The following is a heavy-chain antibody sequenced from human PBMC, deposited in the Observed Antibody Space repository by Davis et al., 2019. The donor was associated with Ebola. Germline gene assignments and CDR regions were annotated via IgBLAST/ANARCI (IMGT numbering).Heavy chain of an antibody. V-gene: IGHV3-23*01. CDR1: GFIFSSYA. CDR3: AKVHPPTTVTTGWFDP. J-gene: IGHJ5*02. Sequence: GESLEISCAASGFIFSSYAMRWVRQAPGKGLEWVSSISVRSITYHADSVKGRFTISRDNSKNTLYLQMNSLRAEDTAVYYCAKVHPPTTVTTGWFDPWGQGTLVTVSS. D-gene: IGHD4-17*01. CDR2: ISVRSIT.